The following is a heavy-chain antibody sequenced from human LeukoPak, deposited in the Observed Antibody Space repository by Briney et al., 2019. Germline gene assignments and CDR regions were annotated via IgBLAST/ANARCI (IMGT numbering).Heavy chain of an antibody. Sequence: RGESLKISCKGSGYTFSNNWIGWVRQMPGKGLEWVGIIYPGDSQTRYSPPFQGQVTISADKSISTAYLQWSSLKASDIAMYYCARLSAGSHFHLDSWGQGTLVTVSS. V-gene: IGHV5-51*01. J-gene: IGHJ4*02. D-gene: IGHD1-26*01. CDR3: ARLSAGSHFHLDS. CDR2: IYPGDSQT. CDR1: GYTFSNNW.